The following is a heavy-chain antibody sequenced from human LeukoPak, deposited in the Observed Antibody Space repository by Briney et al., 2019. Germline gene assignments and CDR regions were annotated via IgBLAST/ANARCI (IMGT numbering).Heavy chain of an antibody. D-gene: IGHD1-26*01. CDR2: IYYSGNT. Sequence: SETLSLTCTVSGGSISSYYWSWIRQPPGKGLEWIGYIYYSGNTYYNPSLKSRLTILVDTSKNQFSLKLTSVTAADTAVYYCARDKVGATNWLDPWGQGTLVTVSS. CDR3: ARDKVGATNWLDP. J-gene: IGHJ5*02. CDR1: GGSISSYY. V-gene: IGHV4-59*06.